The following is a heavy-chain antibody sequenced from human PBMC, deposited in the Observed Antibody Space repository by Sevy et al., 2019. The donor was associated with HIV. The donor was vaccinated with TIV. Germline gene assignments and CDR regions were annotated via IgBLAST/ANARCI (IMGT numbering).Heavy chain of an antibody. CDR3: TKESLRGTYIGGDFDH. CDR1: GFNFQTFG. J-gene: IGHJ4*02. CDR2: ISSDGINH. D-gene: IGHD3-16*01. Sequence: GGSLRLSCSAFGFNFQTFGMHWVRQAPGKGPEWLAVISSDGINHNYAASVKGRFTIYRDNSKSLLFLQMNSLTPNDTAVYFCTKESLRGTYIGGDFDHWGQGTLVTVSS. V-gene: IGHV3-30*18.